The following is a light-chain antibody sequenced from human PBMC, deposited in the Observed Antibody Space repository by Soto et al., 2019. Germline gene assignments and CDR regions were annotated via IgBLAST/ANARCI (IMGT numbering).Light chain of an antibody. V-gene: IGKV3-20*01. Sequence: EIVLTQSPGTLSLSPGDRATLSCRASQSVSSSYLAWYQQKPGQAPRLLIYGASSRATGIPDRFSGSGSGTDFTLSISRLEPEDFAVYYCQQSGSSPWTFGQGTNVEIK. J-gene: IGKJ1*01. CDR2: GAS. CDR3: QQSGSSPWT. CDR1: QSVSSSY.